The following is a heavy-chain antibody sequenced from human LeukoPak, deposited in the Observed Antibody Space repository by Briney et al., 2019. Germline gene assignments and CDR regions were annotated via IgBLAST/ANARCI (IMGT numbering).Heavy chain of an antibody. CDR2: INPNSGGT. J-gene: IGHJ4*02. V-gene: IGHV1-2*02. D-gene: IGHD2-15*01. CDR1: GYTFTGYY. Sequence: VASVKVSCKASGYTFTGYYMHWVRQAPGQGLEWMGWINPNSGGTNYAQKFQGRVTLTRNTSISTAYMELSSLRSEDTAVYYCARAEGSGGSYSGPENYWGQGSLVTVSS. CDR3: ARAEGSGGSYSGPENY.